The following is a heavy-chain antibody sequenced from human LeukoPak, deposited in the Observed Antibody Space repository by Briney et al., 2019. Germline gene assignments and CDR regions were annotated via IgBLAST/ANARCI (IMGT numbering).Heavy chain of an antibody. CDR1: EFTFSSYA. D-gene: IGHD6-13*01. CDR2: ISYDGSNK. J-gene: IGHJ5*02. V-gene: IGHV3-30*04. CDR3: ARDVAGTPWFDP. Sequence: GGSLRLSCAASEFTFSSYAMHWVRQAPGKGLEWVAVISYDGSNKYYADSVKGRFTISRDNSKNTLYLQMNSLRAEDTAVYYCARDVAGTPWFDPWGQGTLVTVSS.